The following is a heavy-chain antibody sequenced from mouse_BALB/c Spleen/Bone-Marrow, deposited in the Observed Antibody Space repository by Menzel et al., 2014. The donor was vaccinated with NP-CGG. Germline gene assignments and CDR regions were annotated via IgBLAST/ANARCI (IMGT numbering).Heavy chain of an antibody. CDR3: ARDMGGLLFDY. CDR2: IRNKAYSYTT. J-gene: IGHJ2*01. V-gene: IGHV7-3*02. CDR1: GFTFTDYY. Sequence: EVMLVESGGGLVQPGGSLRLSCATSGFTFTDYYMNWVRQPPGKALEWLSFIRNKAYSYTTEYSASVKGRFTISRDNSQSILYLQMNTLRAEDSATYYCARDMGGLLFDYWGQGTTLTVSS. D-gene: IGHD2-3*01.